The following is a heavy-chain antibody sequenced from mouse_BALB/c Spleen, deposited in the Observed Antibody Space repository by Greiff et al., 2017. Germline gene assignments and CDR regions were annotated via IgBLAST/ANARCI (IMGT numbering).Heavy chain of an antibody. V-gene: IGHV14-3*02. CDR3: ARGQLRLAWFAY. CDR2: IDPANGNT. Sequence: VQLQQSGAELVKPGASVKLSCTASGFNIKDTYMHWVKQRPEQGLEWIGRIDPANGNTKYDPKFQGKATITADTSSNTAYLQLSSLTSEDTAVYYCARGQLRLAWFAYWGQGTLVTVSA. D-gene: IGHD2-4*01. J-gene: IGHJ3*01. CDR1: GFNIKDTY.